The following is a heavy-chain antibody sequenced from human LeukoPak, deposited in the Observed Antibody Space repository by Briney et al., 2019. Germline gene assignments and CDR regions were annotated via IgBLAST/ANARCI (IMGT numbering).Heavy chain of an antibody. J-gene: IGHJ3*01. D-gene: IGHD6-13*01. Sequence: GGSLTLSCAISGFTSTTAWMTWVRQAPGKGLEWVADIRQDGSDKYYVDSVKGRFIISRDNAKKSVSLHMNNLRVEDTAVYYCVVYKYILSWSAFDFWGRGTMVPSLQ. CDR3: VVYKYILSWSAFDF. CDR2: IRQDGSDK. CDR1: GFTSTTAW. V-gene: IGHV3-7*01.